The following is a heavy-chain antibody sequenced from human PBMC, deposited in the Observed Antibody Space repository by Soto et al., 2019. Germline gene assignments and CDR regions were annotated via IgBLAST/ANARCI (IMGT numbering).Heavy chain of an antibody. CDR3: AKLGSSSWSPHYYFDY. V-gene: IGHV3-23*01. CDR1: GFTFNNYA. J-gene: IGHJ4*02. CDR2: ITDSGSDT. D-gene: IGHD2-2*01. Sequence: PGGSLRLSCAASGFTFNNYAMGWVRQAPGKGLEWVSAITDSGSDTYYVDSVKGRFTISRDNSKNTLSLQMNSLSAEDTALYYCAKLGSSSWSPHYYFDYWGQGTLVTVSS.